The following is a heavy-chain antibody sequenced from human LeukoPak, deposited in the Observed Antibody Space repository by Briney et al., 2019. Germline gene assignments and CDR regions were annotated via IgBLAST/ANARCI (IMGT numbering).Heavy chain of an antibody. CDR1: RYTFTSYD. Sequence: ASVKVSCKASRYTFTSYDINWVREAAGHGLEWMGWMNPNTGRTGYAQKFQGRITMTRDTSINTAYMELTNLRSEDTAIYYCARLSQTPDYYTLGGYYYLGYWGQGTPVTVTS. CDR3: ARLSQTPDYYTLGGYYYLGY. V-gene: IGHV1-8*01. D-gene: IGHD3-10*01. J-gene: IGHJ4*02. CDR2: MNPNTGRT.